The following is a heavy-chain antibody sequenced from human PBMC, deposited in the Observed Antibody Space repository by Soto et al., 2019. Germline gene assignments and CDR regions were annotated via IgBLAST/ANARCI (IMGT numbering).Heavy chain of an antibody. J-gene: IGHJ4*02. CDR2: IWYDGSNK. CDR1: GFTFSSYG. V-gene: IGHV3-33*01. Sequence: GGSLRLSCAASGFTFSSYGMHWVRQAPGKGLEWVAVIWYDGSNKYYADSVKGRFTISRDNSKNTLYLQMNSLRAEDTAVYYCARGYSGYDWPQYFDYWGQGTLVTVSS. D-gene: IGHD5-12*01. CDR3: ARGYSGYDWPQYFDY.